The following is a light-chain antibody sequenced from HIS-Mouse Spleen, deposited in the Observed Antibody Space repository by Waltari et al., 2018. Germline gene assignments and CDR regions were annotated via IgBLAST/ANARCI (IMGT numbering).Light chain of an antibody. CDR2: AAS. CDR1: QGISSY. J-gene: IGKJ1*01. V-gene: IGKV1-8*01. CDR3: LQDYNYPRT. Sequence: AIRMTQSPSSFSASTGDRVTITCRASQGISSYLAWYQQKPGKAPKLLIYAASTLQSGVPSRFSGSGSGTDFTLTISCLQPEDFATYYCLQDYNYPRTFGQGTKVEIK.